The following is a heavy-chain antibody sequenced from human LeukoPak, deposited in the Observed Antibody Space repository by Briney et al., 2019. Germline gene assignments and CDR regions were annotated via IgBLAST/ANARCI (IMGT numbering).Heavy chain of an antibody. CDR3: AKGSSGSTPDAFDI. CDR2: ISYDGSNK. J-gene: IGHJ3*02. CDR1: GFTFSSYE. V-gene: IGHV3-30*18. Sequence: GGSLRLSCAASGFTFSSYEMNWVRQAPGKGLEWVAVISYDGSNKYYVDSVKGRFTISRDNSKNTLYLQMNSLRAEDTAVYYCAKGSSGSTPDAFDIWGQGTMVTVSS. D-gene: IGHD6-19*01.